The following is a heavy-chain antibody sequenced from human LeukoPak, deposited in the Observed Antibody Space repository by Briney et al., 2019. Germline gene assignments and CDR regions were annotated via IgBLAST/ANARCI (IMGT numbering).Heavy chain of an antibody. Sequence: GASVKVSCKASGYSFTSSGITWVRQAPGQGLEWMGWISGYNGDTADAQIFQGRVTMTTDTSTSTAYMELRSLRSDDTAVYYCARDRVAAAGFDAFDIWGQGTMVTVSS. CDR3: ARDRVAAAGFDAFDI. D-gene: IGHD6-13*01. CDR1: GYSFTSSG. CDR2: ISGYNGDT. J-gene: IGHJ3*02. V-gene: IGHV1-18*01.